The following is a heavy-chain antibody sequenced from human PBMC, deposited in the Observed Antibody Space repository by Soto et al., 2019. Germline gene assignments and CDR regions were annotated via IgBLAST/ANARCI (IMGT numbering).Heavy chain of an antibody. J-gene: IGHJ5*02. CDR2: IYRSGNT. CDR1: GGSISGHY. CDR3: ARDSQIWFDP. Sequence: SETLSLTCTVSGGSISGHYWSWIRQPAGKGLEWIGRIYRSGNTNFNPPLKSRVTMSVDTSKNQFSLKLSSVTVADTAVYYCARDSQIWFDPWGQGTLVTSPQ. V-gene: IGHV4-4*07.